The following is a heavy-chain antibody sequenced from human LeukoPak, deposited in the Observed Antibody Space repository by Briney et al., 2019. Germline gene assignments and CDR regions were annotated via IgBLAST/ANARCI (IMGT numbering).Heavy chain of an antibody. CDR1: GGSISSSSYY. Sequence: PSETLSPTCTVSGGSISSSSYYWGWIRQPPGEGLEWIGSIYYSGSTYYNPSLKSRVTISVDTSKNQFSLKLSSVTAADTAVYYCARHFGWQQLVSHFDYWGQGTLVTVSS. CDR3: ARHFGWQQLVSHFDY. CDR2: IYYSGST. D-gene: IGHD6-13*01. V-gene: IGHV4-39*01. J-gene: IGHJ4*02.